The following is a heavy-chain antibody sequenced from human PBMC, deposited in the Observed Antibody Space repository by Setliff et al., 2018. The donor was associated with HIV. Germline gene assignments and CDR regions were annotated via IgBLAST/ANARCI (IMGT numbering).Heavy chain of an antibody. J-gene: IGHJ5*02. CDR3: ARLPQHLVPWFDP. Sequence: SETLSLTCAVSGGSISSSSYYWGWIRQPPGKGLEWIGSIYYSGSTYYNPSLKSRVTISVDTSKNQFSLKLSSVTAADTAVYYCARLPQHLVPWFDPWGQGTLVTVSS. CDR1: GGSISSSSYY. D-gene: IGHD6-13*01. CDR2: IYYSGST. V-gene: IGHV4-39*01.